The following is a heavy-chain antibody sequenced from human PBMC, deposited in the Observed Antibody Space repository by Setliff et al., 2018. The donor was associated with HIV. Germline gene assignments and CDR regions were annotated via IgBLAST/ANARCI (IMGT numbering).Heavy chain of an antibody. Sequence: GGSLRLSCAASGFTLSSYAMNWVRQAPGKGLEWVSAVSGSGGNTYYADSVKGRFTISRDNSKNTLYLQMNSLRAEDTAVYYCVLPGYYESSGYAVDHWGQGTLVAVSS. CDR1: GFTLSSYA. CDR3: VLPGYYESSGYAVDH. D-gene: IGHD3-22*01. CDR2: VSGSGGNT. J-gene: IGHJ4*02. V-gene: IGHV3-23*01.